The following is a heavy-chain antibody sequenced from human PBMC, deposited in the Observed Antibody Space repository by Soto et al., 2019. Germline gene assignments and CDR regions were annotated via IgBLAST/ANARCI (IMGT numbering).Heavy chain of an antibody. D-gene: IGHD2-21*01. CDR1: EFTSSSHT. CDR3: AREFYCVSPTCPRAFDS. CDR2: ISGSGGTT. V-gene: IGHV3-23*01. Sequence: VGFLRHPWGVAEFTSSSHTVRCVLITPGKGLEWVTSISGSGGTTYYADYVKGRFTISRDNAKNTLYVQMNSLRAEDTAVYFCAREFYCVSPTCPRAFDSLGKGTLVTVFS. J-gene: IGHJ4*02.